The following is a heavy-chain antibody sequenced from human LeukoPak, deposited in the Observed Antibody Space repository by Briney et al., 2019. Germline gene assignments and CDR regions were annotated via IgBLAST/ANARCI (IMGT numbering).Heavy chain of an antibody. D-gene: IGHD3-16*01. CDR2: IYYSGST. J-gene: IGHJ4*02. Sequence: SETLSLTCTVSGGSISTTSYYWGWIRQPPGKGLEWIESIYYSGSTYYNPSLKSRVTISVDTSKNQFSLKLNSVTAADTAVYFCAREGSYGYTFDYWGQGTLVTVSS. CDR3: AREGSYGYTFDY. CDR1: GGSISTTSYY. V-gene: IGHV4-39*02.